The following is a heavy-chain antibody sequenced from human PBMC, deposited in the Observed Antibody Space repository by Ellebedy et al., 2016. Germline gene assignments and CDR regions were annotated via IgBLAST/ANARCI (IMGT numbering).Heavy chain of an antibody. CDR1: GFTFSSYG. V-gene: IGHV3-30*18. D-gene: IGHD6-13*01. CDR3: AKDSRSYSSSWYAWYFDL. J-gene: IGHJ2*01. CDR2: ISYDGSNK. Sequence: GGSLRLSXAASGFTFSSYGMHWVRQAPGKGLEWVAVISYDGSNKYYTDSVKGRFTISRDNSKNTLYLQMNSLRAEDTAVYYCAKDSRSYSSSWYAWYFDLWGRGTLVTVSS.